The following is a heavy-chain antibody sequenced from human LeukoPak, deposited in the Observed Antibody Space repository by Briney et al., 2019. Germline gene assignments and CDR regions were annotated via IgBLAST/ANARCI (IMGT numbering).Heavy chain of an antibody. J-gene: IGHJ4*02. CDR1: GFTFSSYA. V-gene: IGHV3-23*01. CDR2: ISGSGGST. D-gene: IGHD5-18*01. Sequence: GGSLRLPCAASGFTFSSYAMSWVRQAPGKGLEWVSAISGSGGSTYYADSVKGRFTISRDNSKNTLYLQMNSLRAEDTAVYYCAKVDTAMVTEVPFDYWGQGTLVTVSS. CDR3: AKVDTAMVTEVPFDY.